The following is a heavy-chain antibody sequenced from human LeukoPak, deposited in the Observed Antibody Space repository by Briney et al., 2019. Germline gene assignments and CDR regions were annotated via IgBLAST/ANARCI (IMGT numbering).Heavy chain of an antibody. V-gene: IGHV4-34*01. CDR3: ARGPPRLLWFGELLFRDSFDY. D-gene: IGHD3-10*01. J-gene: IGHJ4*02. CDR1: GGSFSGYY. CDR2: INHSGST. Sequence: SETLSLTCAVYGGSFSGYYWSWIRQPPGKGLEWIGEINHSGSTNYNPSLKSRVTISVDTSKNQFSLKLSSVTAADTAVYYCARGPPRLLWFGELLFRDSFDYWGQGTLVTVSS.